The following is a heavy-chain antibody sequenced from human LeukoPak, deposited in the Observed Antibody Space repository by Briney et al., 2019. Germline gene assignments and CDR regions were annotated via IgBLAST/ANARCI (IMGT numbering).Heavy chain of an antibody. CDR2: LYRDGTT. CDR3: ARVGYYGDYALALDH. V-gene: IGHV3-53*01. Sequence: PGGSLRLSCVASGFDVSSNYMSWVRQAPGKGLDWVSLLYRDGTTYYAESVKGRFTISRDSSKSTLYLQMNSLTVGDTALYYCARVGYYGDYALALDHWGQGTLVSVSS. D-gene: IGHD4-17*01. CDR1: GFDVSSNY. J-gene: IGHJ4*02.